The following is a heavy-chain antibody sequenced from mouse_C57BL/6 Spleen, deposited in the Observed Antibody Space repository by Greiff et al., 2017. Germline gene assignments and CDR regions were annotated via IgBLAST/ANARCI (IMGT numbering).Heavy chain of an antibody. CDR2: ISYDGSN. J-gene: IGHJ4*01. D-gene: IGHD2-1*01. Sequence: EVKLQESGPGLVKPSQSLSLTCSVTGYSITSGYYWNWIRQFPGNKLEWMGYISYDGSNNYNPSLKNRISITRDTSKNQFFLKLNSVTTEDTATYYCARAVGNSYAMDYWGQGTSVTVSS. CDR3: ARAVGNSYAMDY. V-gene: IGHV3-6*01. CDR1: GYSITSGYY.